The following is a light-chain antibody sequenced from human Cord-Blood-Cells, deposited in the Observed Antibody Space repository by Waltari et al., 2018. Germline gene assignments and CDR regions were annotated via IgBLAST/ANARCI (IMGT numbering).Light chain of an antibody. V-gene: IGLV2-23*01. CDR1: SSDVGRYNL. CDR2: EGS. CDR3: CSYAGSSTSWV. J-gene: IGLJ3*02. Sequence: QSALTQPAHVSGSPGQSITISCPGTSSDVGRYNLVYWYQQHPGKAPKLMIYEGSKRPSGVSNRFSGSKSGNTSSLTLSGLQAEDEADYYCCSYAGSSTSWVFGGGTKLTVL.